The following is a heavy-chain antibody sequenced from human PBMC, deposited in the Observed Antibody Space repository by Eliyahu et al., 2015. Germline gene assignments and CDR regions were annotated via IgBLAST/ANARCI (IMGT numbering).Heavy chain of an antibody. J-gene: IGHJ5*02. CDR2: ISSSSSYI. Sequence: EVQLVESGGGLVKPGGSLRLSCAASGFTFSSYSMNWVRQAPGKGLEWVSSISSSSSYIYYADSVKGRFTISRDNAKNSLYLQMNSLRAEDTAVYYCARDEWSITIFAGNWFDPWGQGTLVTVSS. CDR3: ARDEWSITIFAGNWFDP. V-gene: IGHV3-21*01. D-gene: IGHD3-3*01. CDR1: GFTFSSYS.